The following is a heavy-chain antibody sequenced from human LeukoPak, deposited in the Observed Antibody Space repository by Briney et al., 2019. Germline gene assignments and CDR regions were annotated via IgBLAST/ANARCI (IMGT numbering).Heavy chain of an antibody. V-gene: IGHV3-21*05. CDR2: IHSSGKYR. CDR1: APGDAFTSHS. D-gene: IGHD1-20*01. Sequence: GGSLRLSCAASAPGDAFTSHSMNWVPQAPGKGLELNSYIHSSGKYRFYADSVKGRVNVSRDNDRNQLYLQMNSLRAEDTAIYYCAREYNSRATFDYWGQGTLVTVS. J-gene: IGHJ4*02. CDR3: AREYNSRATFDY.